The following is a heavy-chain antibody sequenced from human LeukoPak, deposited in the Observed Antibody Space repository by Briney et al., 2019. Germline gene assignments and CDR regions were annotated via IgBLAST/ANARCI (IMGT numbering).Heavy chain of an antibody. CDR1: GFTFSSYA. V-gene: IGHV3-53*01. CDR2: IYSGGST. Sequence: GGSLRLSCAASGFTFSSYAMSWVRQAPGKGLEWVSVIYSGGSTYYADSAKGRFTISRDNSKNTLYLQMNSLRAEDTAVYYCARGPGSSGWYSYFDYWGQGTLVTVSS. J-gene: IGHJ4*02. CDR3: ARGPGSSGWYSYFDY. D-gene: IGHD6-19*01.